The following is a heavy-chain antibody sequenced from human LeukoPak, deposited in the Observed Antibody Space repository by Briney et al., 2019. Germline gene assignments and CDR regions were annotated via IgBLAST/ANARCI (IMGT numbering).Heavy chain of an antibody. CDR1: GGSISSSSYY. J-gene: IGHJ5*02. CDR3: ARVAIAILNWFDP. CDR2: IYYSGST. Sequence: PSETLSLTCTVSGGSISSSSYYWGWIRQPPGKGLEWIGSIYYSGSTYYNPSLKSRVTISVDTFKNQFSLKLSSVTAADTAVYYCARVAIAILNWFDPWGQGTLVTVSS. D-gene: IGHD2-21*01. V-gene: IGHV4-39*01.